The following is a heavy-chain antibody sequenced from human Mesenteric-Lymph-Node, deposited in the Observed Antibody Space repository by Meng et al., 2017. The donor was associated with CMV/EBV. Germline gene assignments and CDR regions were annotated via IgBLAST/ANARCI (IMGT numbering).Heavy chain of an antibody. D-gene: IGHD3-3*01. CDR3: ARQPSGDYDFRSANNYKYYGMDV. Sequence: SETLSLTCTVSGDSITNGGYYWSWIRQHPGKGLEWLGYIYYSGSTYYNPSLKSRVTISVDTSKNQFSLRLRSVTAADTAVFYCARQPSGDYDFRSANNYKYYGMDVWGQGTTVTVSS. J-gene: IGHJ6*02. CDR2: IYYSGST. CDR1: GDSITNGGYY. V-gene: IGHV4-31*03.